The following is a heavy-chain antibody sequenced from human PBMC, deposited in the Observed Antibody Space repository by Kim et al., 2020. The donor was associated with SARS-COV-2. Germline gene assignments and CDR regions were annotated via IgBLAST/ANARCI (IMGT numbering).Heavy chain of an antibody. J-gene: IGHJ4*01. Sequence: SETLSLTCAVYGGSFSGYYWSWIRQPPGKGLEWIGEINHSGSPNYNPSLKSRVTISVDTSKNQFSLKLISVTAADTAVYYCARLVPYYYGLGCYDLDY. D-gene: IGHD3-10*01. V-gene: IGHV4-34*01. CDR3: ARLVPYYYGLGCYDLDY. CDR1: GGSFSGYY. CDR2: INHSGSP.